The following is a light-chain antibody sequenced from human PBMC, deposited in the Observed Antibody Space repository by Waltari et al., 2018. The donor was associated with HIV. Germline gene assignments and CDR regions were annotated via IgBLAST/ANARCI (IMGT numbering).Light chain of an antibody. CDR1: RSVSSSY. CDR2: GAS. V-gene: IGKV3-20*01. J-gene: IGKJ1*01. Sequence: EIVLTQSPGTLSLSPGERATLSCRASRSVSSSYLAWYQQKPGQAPGLLIYGASSRATGIPDRFSGSGSGTDFTLTISRLEPEDFAVYYCQQYGSSPRTFGQGTKVEIK. CDR3: QQYGSSPRT.